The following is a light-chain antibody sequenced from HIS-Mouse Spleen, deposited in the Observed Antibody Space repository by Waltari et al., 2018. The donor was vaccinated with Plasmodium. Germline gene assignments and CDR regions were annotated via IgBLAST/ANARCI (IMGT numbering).Light chain of an antibody. CDR3: QQYYSTPYT. J-gene: IGKJ2*01. Sequence: DIVMTQSPDSLAVSLGERATINCKSSQSVLYSSNNTNYFTWYKQKPGQHPKLLIYWASTRESGVPDRFSGSGSGTDFTLTSSSLQAEDVAVYYCQQYYSTPYTFGQGTKLEIK. V-gene: IGKV4-1*01. CDR2: WAS. CDR1: QSVLYSSNNTNY.